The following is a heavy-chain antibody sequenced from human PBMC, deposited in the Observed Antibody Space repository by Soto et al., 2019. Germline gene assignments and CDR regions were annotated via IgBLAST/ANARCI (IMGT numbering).Heavy chain of an antibody. V-gene: IGHV5-51*01. D-gene: IGHD2-21*02. Sequence: VVSQRIACKGSGYRVTSFWIAWVRQMPGKGLEWMGIIYVDDSETRYSPSFQGQVTISADKSISTAYLQWSSLKASDTAMYYCARGDRGEYWGQGTLVTVSS. CDR2: IYVDDSET. J-gene: IGHJ4*02. CDR1: GYRVTSFW. CDR3: ARGDRGEY.